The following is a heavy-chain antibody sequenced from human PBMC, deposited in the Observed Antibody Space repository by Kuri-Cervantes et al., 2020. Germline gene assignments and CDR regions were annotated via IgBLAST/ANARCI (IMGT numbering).Heavy chain of an antibody. Sequence: GGSLRLSCAASGFTFSSYDMHWVRQATGKGLEWVSAIGTAGDTYYPGSVKGRFTISRDNAKNSLYLQMNSLRAEDTAVYYCARDSGSRDYYYYGMDVWGQGTTVTVSS. CDR3: ARDSGSRDYYYYGMDV. CDR1: GFTFSSYD. V-gene: IGHV3-13*01. J-gene: IGHJ6*02. CDR2: IGTAGDT. D-gene: IGHD1-26*01.